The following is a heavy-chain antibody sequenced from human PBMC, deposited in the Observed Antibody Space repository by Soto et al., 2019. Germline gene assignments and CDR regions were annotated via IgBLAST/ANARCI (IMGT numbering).Heavy chain of an antibody. J-gene: IGHJ6*02. CDR1: GGTFSSYA. D-gene: IGHD6-6*01. CDR2: IIPIFGTA. V-gene: IGHV1-69*01. CDR3: ARQGSEQLVNYYYYGMDV. Sequence: QVQLVQSGAEVKKPGSSVKVSCKASGGTFSSYAISWVRQAPGQGLEWMGGIIPIFGTANYAQKFQGRVTITADESTSTAYMELSSLRSEDTAVYYCARQGSEQLVNYYYYGMDVWGQGTTVTVSS.